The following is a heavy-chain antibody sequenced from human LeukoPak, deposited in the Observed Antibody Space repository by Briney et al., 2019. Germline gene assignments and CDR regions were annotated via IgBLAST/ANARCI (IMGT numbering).Heavy chain of an antibody. CDR2: ISGSGGST. D-gene: IGHD3-16*01. CDR1: GFTFSSYA. V-gene: IGHV3-23*01. J-gene: IGHJ4*02. CDR3: ARDHGGVALDY. Sequence: GGSLRLSCAASGFTFSSYAMSWVRQAPGKGLEWVSAISGSGGSTYYADSVKGRFTISRDNAKNSLYLQMNSLRAEDTAVYYCARDHGGVALDYWGQGTLVTVSS.